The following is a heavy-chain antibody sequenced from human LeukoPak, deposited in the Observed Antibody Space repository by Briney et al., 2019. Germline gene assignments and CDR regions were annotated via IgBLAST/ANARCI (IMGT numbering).Heavy chain of an antibody. CDR2: IIPIFGTA. D-gene: IGHD2-15*01. V-gene: IGHV1-69*13. CDR3: ARADCSGGSCYRYYYYGMDV. CDR1: GGTFSSYA. Sequence: SVTVSCKASGGTFSSYAISWVRQAPGQGLEWMGGIIPIFGTANYAKKFQGRVTITADESTSTAYMELSSLRSEDTAVYYCARADCSGGSCYRYYYYGMDVWGKGATVTVSS. J-gene: IGHJ6*04.